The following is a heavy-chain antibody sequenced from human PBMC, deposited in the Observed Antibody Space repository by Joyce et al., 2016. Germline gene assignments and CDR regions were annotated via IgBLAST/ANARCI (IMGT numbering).Heavy chain of an antibody. V-gene: IGHV1-69*06. CDR2: IIAIFNST. Sequence: QVQLVQSGAEVKRPGSSVKVSCRASGGTFDNFAINWVRQAPGQGLEWMGGIIAIFNSTKYGQRVKDKVTITADTSTNIADMEMGGLKAEDTAVYYCARGGSSGWYRANYYFEHWGRGTLVIVSS. J-gene: IGHJ4*02. CDR1: GGTFDNFA. CDR3: ARGGSSGWYRANYYFEH. D-gene: IGHD6-19*01.